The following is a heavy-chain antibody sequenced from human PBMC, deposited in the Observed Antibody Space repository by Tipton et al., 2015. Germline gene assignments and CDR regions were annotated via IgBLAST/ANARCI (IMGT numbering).Heavy chain of an antibody. V-gene: IGHV3-11*01. CDR3: VRGAVIAEGRSHFGLDV. Sequence: GSLRLSCAASGFTFRDYYMSWMRQAPGKGLEWVSDISGTGDTVHYADSVKGRFSISRDNAKNSLYLQMITLSGEDTGVYYCVRGAVIAEGRSHFGLDVWGQGTTVIVSS. CDR1: GFTFRDYY. D-gene: IGHD3-3*01. J-gene: IGHJ6*01. CDR2: ISGTGDTV.